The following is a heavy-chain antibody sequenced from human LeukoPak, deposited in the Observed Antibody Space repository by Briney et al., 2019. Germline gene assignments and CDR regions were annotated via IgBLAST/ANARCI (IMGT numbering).Heavy chain of an antibody. Sequence: PSETLCLTCAVYGGSFSGYYWSWIRQPPGKGLEWIGEINHSGSTNYNPSLKSRVTISVDTSKNQFSLKLSSVTAADTAVYYCARAGGYSYGYDYWGQGTLVTVSS. V-gene: IGHV4-34*01. CDR1: GGSFSGYY. J-gene: IGHJ4*02. CDR3: ARAGGYSYGYDY. CDR2: INHSGST. D-gene: IGHD5-18*01.